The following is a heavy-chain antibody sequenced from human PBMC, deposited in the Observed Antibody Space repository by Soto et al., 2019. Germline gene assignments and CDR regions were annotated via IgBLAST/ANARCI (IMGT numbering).Heavy chain of an antibody. Sequence: QVQLVQYGAEVRKPGSSVEVSCMASGSTFSSYTVNWVRQAHGQGLEGIGRIIPVLGVTHYARRFQGRVTITADRSRKTAYMELTSLTSDDSAVYYCARRRYCGVDCYNKCYYGMDVWGQGTTVTVSS. CDR3: ARRRYCGVDCYNKCYYGMDV. V-gene: IGHV1-69*02. D-gene: IGHD2-21*02. CDR2: IIPVLGVT. J-gene: IGHJ6*02. CDR1: GSTFSSYT.